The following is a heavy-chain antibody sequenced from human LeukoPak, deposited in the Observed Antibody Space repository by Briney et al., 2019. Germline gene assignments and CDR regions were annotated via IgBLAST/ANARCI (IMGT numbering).Heavy chain of an antibody. CDR2: INHSGST. CDR3: ARAFGAYCTNGVCYHFDY. J-gene: IGHJ4*02. D-gene: IGHD2-8*01. V-gene: IGHV4-34*01. CDR1: GGSFSGYY. Sequence: SETLSLTCAVYGGSFSGYYWSWIRQPPGKGLEWIGEINHSGSTNYNPSLKSRVTISVDTSKNQFSLKLSSVTAADTAVYYCARAFGAYCTNGVCYHFDYWGQGTLVAVSS.